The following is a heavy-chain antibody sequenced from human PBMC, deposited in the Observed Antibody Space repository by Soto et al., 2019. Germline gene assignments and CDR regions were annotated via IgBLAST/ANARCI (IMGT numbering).Heavy chain of an antibody. CDR1: GYTFTSYY. CDR2: INPSGGST. Sequence: ASVKVSCKASGYTFTSYYMHWVRQAPGQGLEWMGIINPSGGSTSYAQKFQGRVTMTRDTSTSTVYMELGSLRSEDTAVYYCARYITGTTGVSDYYYGMDVWGQGTTVTVSS. J-gene: IGHJ6*02. D-gene: IGHD1-20*01. V-gene: IGHV1-46*01. CDR3: ARYITGTTGVSDYYYGMDV.